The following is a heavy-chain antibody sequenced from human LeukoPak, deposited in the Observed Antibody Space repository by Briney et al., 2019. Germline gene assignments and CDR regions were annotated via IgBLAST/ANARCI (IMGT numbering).Heavy chain of an antibody. V-gene: IGHV4-39*01. CDR1: GGSISSSYYY. J-gene: IGHJ4*02. CDR2: IYYSGST. CDR3: ARLVVPAAIGVDY. D-gene: IGHD2-2*01. Sequence: PSETLSLTCTVSGGSISSSYYYWGWIRQPPGKGLEWIGSIYYSGSTYYNPSLKSRVTISVDTSKNQFSLKLSSVTAADTAVYYCARLVVPAAIGVDYWGQGTLVTVSS.